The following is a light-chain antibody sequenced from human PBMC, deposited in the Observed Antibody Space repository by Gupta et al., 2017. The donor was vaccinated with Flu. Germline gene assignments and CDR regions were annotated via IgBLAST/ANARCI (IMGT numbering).Light chain of an antibody. V-gene: IGKV3-20*01. Sequence: EIVLTQSSGILSLSPGERATLSCRASQSVGSSYLAWYQQKPGQAPSLLIYGASSRATGIPDRFSGRGSGTDFTLTISRLEPEDFAVYYCQKYGTSPLTFGGGTTVEI. CDR2: GAS. CDR3: QKYGTSPLT. CDR1: QSVGSSY. J-gene: IGKJ4*01.